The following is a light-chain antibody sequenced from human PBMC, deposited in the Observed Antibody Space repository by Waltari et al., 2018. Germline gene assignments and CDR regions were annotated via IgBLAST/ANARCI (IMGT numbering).Light chain of an antibody. Sequence: QLVLTQSPSASASLGASVKLTCTLSSGHSSNVIAWHQQQPEKGPRYLTKVNSDGSHSKGDDIPDRFSGSGSGAERYLTISSLQSEDEADYYCQTGGHGTWVFGGGTKLTVL. CDR1: SGHSSNV. CDR3: QTGGHGTWV. V-gene: IGLV4-69*01. CDR2: VNSDGSH. J-gene: IGLJ3*02.